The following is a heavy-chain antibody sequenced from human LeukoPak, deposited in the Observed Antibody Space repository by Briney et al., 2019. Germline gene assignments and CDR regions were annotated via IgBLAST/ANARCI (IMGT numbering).Heavy chain of an antibody. J-gene: IGHJ6*03. CDR3: ARQLWAYYYYMDV. D-gene: IGHD5-18*01. V-gene: IGHV4-39*01. Sequence: PSETLSLTCTVSGGSITSSSYYWGWIRQPPGKGPEWIGSIYYSGSTYYNPSLKSRVTISVDTSKNQFSLKLSSVTAADTAVYYCARQLWAYYYYMDVWGKGTTVTVSS. CDR2: IYYSGST. CDR1: GGSITSSSYY.